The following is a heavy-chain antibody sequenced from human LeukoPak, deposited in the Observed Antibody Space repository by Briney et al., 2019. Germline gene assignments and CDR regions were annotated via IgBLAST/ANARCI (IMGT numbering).Heavy chain of an antibody. Sequence: ASVKVSCKASGGTFSSYAISWVRQAPGQGLEWMGIINPSGGSTSYAQKFQGRVTMTRDTSTSTVYMELSSLRSEDTAVYYCATDIVVVGDYWGQGTLVTVSS. CDR2: INPSGGST. CDR1: GGTFSSYA. CDR3: ATDIVVVGDY. V-gene: IGHV1-46*01. D-gene: IGHD2-15*01. J-gene: IGHJ4*02.